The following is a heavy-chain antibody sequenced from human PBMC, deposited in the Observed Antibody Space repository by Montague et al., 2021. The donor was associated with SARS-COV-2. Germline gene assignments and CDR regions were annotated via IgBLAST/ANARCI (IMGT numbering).Heavy chain of an antibody. CDR3: ANIRRTELVFGTHYYGMDV. Sequence: SETLSLTCTVSGGSISSYYWSWIRQPPGRGLQWIGYIYYSGSTNYNPSLKSRVTISVDTSKNHFTLRLSSVTAADTAVYYCANIRRTELVFGTHYYGMDVWGQGTTVTVSS. J-gene: IGHJ6*02. CDR2: IYYSGST. CDR1: GGSISSYY. V-gene: IGHV4-59*01. D-gene: IGHD6-13*01.